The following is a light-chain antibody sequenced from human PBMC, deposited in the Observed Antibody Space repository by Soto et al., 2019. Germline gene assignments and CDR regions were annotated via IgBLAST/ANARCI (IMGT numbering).Light chain of an antibody. V-gene: IGLV2-14*01. Sequence: QSVLTQPASVSGSPGQSITISCTGTSSDVGGYNYVSWYQQHPGKAPKLMIYEVNYRPSGVSNRFSGSKSGNTASLTISGLQAVDEADYYCSAYTSSSSHYFFGTGTRSPS. J-gene: IGLJ1*01. CDR1: SSDVGGYNY. CDR3: SAYTSSSSHYF. CDR2: EVN.